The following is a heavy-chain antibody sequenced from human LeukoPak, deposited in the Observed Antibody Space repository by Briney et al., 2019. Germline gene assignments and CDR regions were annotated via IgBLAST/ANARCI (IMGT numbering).Heavy chain of an antibody. D-gene: IGHD6-19*01. CDR1: GGTFSSYA. CDR3: AREEEKVEAGPHFDY. CDR2: IIPIFGIA. J-gene: IGHJ4*02. Sequence: SVKVSCKASGGTFSSYAIGWVRQAPGQGLEWMGRIIPIFGIANYAQKFQGRVTITADKSTSTAYMELSSLRSEDTAVYYCAREEEKVEAGPHFDYWGQGTLVTVSS. V-gene: IGHV1-69*04.